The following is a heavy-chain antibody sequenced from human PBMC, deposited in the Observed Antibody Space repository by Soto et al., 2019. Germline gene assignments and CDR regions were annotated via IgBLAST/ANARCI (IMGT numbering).Heavy chain of an antibody. CDR2: ISGSGGST. J-gene: IGHJ4*02. CDR1: GFTFSSYA. CDR3: AKDACGGDCSSHFGY. D-gene: IGHD2-21*02. Sequence: GVLRLSCAASGFTFSSYAMSWVRQAPGKGLEWVSAISGSGGSTYYADSVKGRFTISRDNSKNTLYLQMNSLRAEDTAVYYCAKDACGGDCSSHFGYWGQGTLVTVSS. V-gene: IGHV3-23*01.